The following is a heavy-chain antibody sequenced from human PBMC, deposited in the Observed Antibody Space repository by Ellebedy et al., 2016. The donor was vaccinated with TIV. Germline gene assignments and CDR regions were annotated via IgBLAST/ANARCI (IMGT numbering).Heavy chain of an antibody. Sequence: SETLSLXXTVSGDSISSYFWSWIRRPPDKGLEWIGHFYYTGSTNYNPSLKSRVTISGDTSKNQFSLELSSVTAADTAVYYCASWGDYGGNRHLDYWGQGTLLTVSS. CDR1: GDSISSYF. CDR2: FYYTGST. CDR3: ASWGDYGGNRHLDY. V-gene: IGHV4-59*01. D-gene: IGHD4-23*01. J-gene: IGHJ4*02.